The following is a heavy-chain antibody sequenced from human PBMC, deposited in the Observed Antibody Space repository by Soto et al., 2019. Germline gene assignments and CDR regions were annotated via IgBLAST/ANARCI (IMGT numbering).Heavy chain of an antibody. CDR2: ISSSSSYI. J-gene: IGHJ4*02. V-gene: IGHV3-21*01. Sequence: EVQLVESGGGLVKPGGSLGLSCAASGFTFSSYSMNWVRQAPGKGLEWVSSISSSSSYIYYADSVKGRFTISRDNAKNSLYLQMNSLRAEDTAVYYCARDRLAYCGGDCYSGSNYWGQGTLVTVSS. CDR1: GFTFSSYS. D-gene: IGHD2-21*02. CDR3: ARDRLAYCGGDCYSGSNY.